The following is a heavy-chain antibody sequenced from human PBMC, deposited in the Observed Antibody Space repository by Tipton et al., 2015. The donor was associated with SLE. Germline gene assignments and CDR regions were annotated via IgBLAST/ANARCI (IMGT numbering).Heavy chain of an antibody. J-gene: IGHJ4*02. D-gene: IGHD3-10*01. CDR1: DYSINGNYF. CDR3: VRGTYGSGSYYNFDY. V-gene: IGHV4-38-2*01. CDR2: IYHSGST. Sequence: TLSLTCAVSDYSINGNYFWGWVRQPPGKGLEWIGSIYHSGSTYYNPSVKSRVTISVDTSKNQFSLKLSSVTAADTAVYYCVRGTYGSGSYYNFDYWGQGTLVTVSS.